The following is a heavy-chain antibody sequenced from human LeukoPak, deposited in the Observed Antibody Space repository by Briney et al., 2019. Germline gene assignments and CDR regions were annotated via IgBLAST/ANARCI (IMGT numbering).Heavy chain of an antibody. V-gene: IGHV3-48*03. CDR2: ISSSGATK. Sequence: GGSLRLSCAASGFTFSSYEMNWVRQAPGKGLEWVSYISSSGATKYYADSVKGRFTISRDNSKNTLYLQMNSLRAEDTAVYYCAKEIWPTVTTPGWTYFDYWGQGALVTVSS. D-gene: IGHD4-17*01. CDR3: AKEIWPTVTTPGWTYFDY. J-gene: IGHJ4*02. CDR1: GFTFSSYE.